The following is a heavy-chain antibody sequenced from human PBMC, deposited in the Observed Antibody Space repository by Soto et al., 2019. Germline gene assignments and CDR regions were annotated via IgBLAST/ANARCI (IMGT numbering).Heavy chain of an antibody. Sequence: GASVKVSCKASGYTFTGYYMHWVRQAPGQGREWMGWINPNSGGTNYAQKFQGRVTMTRDTSISTAYMELSRLRSDHTSVYYWARDVVPAALCYYYGMDVWGQGTTVTVSS. D-gene: IGHD2-2*01. J-gene: IGHJ6*02. CDR3: ARDVVPAALCYYYGMDV. CDR2: INPNSGGT. CDR1: GYTFTGYY. V-gene: IGHV1-2*02.